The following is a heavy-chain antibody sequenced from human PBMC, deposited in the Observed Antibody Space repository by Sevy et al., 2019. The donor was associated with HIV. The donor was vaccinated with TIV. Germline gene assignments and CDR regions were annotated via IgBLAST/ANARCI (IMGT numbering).Heavy chain of an antibody. CDR2: ISSRSTYI. CDR1: EFTFNDDF. CDR3: ARDRDDYASGRRHPYYYYHGMDV. J-gene: IGHJ6*02. Sequence: GSLRLSCVGSEFTFNDDFMTWVRQAPGKGLEWVSSISSRSTYIYYADSVKGRFTISRDNAKNSMFLQMNCLRPEDTAVYYCARDRDDYASGRRHPYYYYHGMDVWGQGTTVTVSS. D-gene: IGHD3-10*01. V-gene: IGHV3-21*01.